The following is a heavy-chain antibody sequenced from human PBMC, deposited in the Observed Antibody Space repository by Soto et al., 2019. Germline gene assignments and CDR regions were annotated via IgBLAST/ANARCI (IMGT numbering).Heavy chain of an antibody. CDR2: IYPGDSET. CDR1: GYSFSNYW. D-gene: IGHD3-10*01. CDR3: AGRGAGFGEFVGF. Sequence: EVHLVQSGAEVKKPGESLQISCRASGYSFSNYWLGWVRQMPGKGLEWMGIIYPGDSETKYSPSFQGQVTISADKSISTAYLHWNSLKASDTAMYYCAGRGAGFGEFVGFWGQGTLVTVSS. V-gene: IGHV5-51*01. J-gene: IGHJ4*02.